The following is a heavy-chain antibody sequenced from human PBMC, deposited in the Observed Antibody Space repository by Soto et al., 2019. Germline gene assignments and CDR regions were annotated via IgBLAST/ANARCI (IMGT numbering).Heavy chain of an antibody. D-gene: IGHD1-20*01. Sequence: QLQLQESGPGLVKPSETLSLTCAVSGGSISGSYYYWGWLRQSPGRGPEWIGSVFYTGFTSYNPSLESRVSVSVDTSKNQFSLKVSAVTAADTALYYCASSQKGYNWNYFDHWGQGALVTVAS. V-gene: IGHV4-39*01. CDR1: GGSISGSYYY. J-gene: IGHJ4*02. CDR2: VFYTGFT. CDR3: ASSQKGYNWNYFDH.